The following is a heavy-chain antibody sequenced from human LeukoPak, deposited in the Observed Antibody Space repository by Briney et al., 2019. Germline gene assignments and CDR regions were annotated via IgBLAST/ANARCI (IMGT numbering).Heavy chain of an antibody. CDR1: GFIVNSYA. CDR2: IYSDGVT. V-gene: IGHV3-66*02. CDR3: ARDRAEGQTWAEFDP. J-gene: IGHJ5*02. Sequence: GGSLRLSCAASGFIVNSYAMSWVRDAPGKGLSWVSLIYSDGVTQYSDSVKGRFTISRDNSKNTLYLKMNRLRDEDTAVYFCARDRAEGQTWAEFDPWGQGTLVTVSS.